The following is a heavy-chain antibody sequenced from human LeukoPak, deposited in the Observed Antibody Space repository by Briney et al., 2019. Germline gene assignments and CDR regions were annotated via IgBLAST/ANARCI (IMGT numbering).Heavy chain of an antibody. CDR1: GYTFTSYG. V-gene: IGHV1-18*01. CDR3: ARDVCSSTSCYTLPRYCYYGMDV. Sequence: ASVKVSCKASGYTFTSYGISWVRQAPGQGLEWMGWISAYNGNTNYAQKLQGRVTMTTDTSTSTAYMELRSLRSDDTAVYYCARDVCSSTSCYTLPRYCYYGMDVWGQGTTVTVSS. CDR2: ISAYNGNT. D-gene: IGHD2-2*02. J-gene: IGHJ6*02.